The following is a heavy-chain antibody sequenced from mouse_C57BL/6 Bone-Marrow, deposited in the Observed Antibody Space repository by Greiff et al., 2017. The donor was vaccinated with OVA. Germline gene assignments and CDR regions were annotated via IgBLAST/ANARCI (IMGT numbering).Heavy chain of an antibody. J-gene: IGHJ3*01. CDR1: GFTFSSYG. Sequence: EVKLMESGGDLVKPGGSLKLSCAASGFTFSSYGMSWVRQTPDKRLEWVATISSGGSYTYYPDSVKGRYTISRDNAKNTLYLQMSSLKSEDTAMYYGARHNKRFAYWGQGTLVTVSA. CDR2: ISSGGSYT. V-gene: IGHV5-6*01. CDR3: ARHNKRFAY.